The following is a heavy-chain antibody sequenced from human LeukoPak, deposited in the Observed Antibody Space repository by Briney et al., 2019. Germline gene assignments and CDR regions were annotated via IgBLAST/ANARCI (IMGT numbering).Heavy chain of an antibody. J-gene: IGHJ3*02. CDR3: ARVPPSTSGTDAFDI. Sequence: ASVKVSCKASGYTFTSYGVSWVRQAPGQGLEWMGWISAYNGNTNYAQKLQGRVTMTTDTSTSTAYMELRSLRSDDTAVYYCARVPPSTSGTDAFDIWGQGTMVTVSS. V-gene: IGHV1-18*01. CDR1: GYTFTSYG. CDR2: ISAYNGNT. D-gene: IGHD2-2*01.